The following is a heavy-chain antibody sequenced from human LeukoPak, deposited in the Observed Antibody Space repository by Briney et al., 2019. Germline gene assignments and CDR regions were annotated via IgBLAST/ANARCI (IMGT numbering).Heavy chain of an antibody. CDR1: GGTFSSYA. CDR2: IIPIFGTA. J-gene: IGHJ4*02. D-gene: IGHD5-24*01. Sequence: AASVKDSCKASGGTFSSYAISWVRQAPGQGLEWMGGIIPIFGTANYAQKFQGRVTITTDESTSTAYMELSSLRSEDTAVYYCARGGEMATMAFDYWGQGTLVTVSS. CDR3: ARGGEMATMAFDY. V-gene: IGHV1-69*05.